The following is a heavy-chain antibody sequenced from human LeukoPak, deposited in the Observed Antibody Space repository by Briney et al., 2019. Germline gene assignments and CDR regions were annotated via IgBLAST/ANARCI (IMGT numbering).Heavy chain of an antibody. D-gene: IGHD3-22*01. V-gene: IGHV1-46*01. CDR2: INPSGGST. Sequence: ASVKVSCKASGYTFTGYYMHWVRQAPGQGLEWMGIINPSGGSTSYAQKFQGRVTMTRDMSTSTVYMELSSLRSEDTAVYYCARDTSYYYDSSGFLDYWGQGTLVTVSS. CDR3: ARDTSYYYDSSGFLDY. CDR1: GYTFTGYY. J-gene: IGHJ4*02.